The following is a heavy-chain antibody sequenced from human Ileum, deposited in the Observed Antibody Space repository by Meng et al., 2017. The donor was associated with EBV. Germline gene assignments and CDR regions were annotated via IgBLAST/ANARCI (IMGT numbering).Heavy chain of an antibody. D-gene: IGHD2-2*02. CDR1: GRFISSGAYH. J-gene: IGHJ5*02. V-gene: IGHV4-30-4*01. CDR3: ARVNGDCFSTICYKGWFDP. Sequence: LLPGSGTGLVTPSQSLSLPCAVVGRFISSGAYHWSWIRQPPGKGLEWIGFIDYGGSTYSNPSLESRVTMSVDTSKNQFSLNLNSVTAADTAVYYCARVNGDCFSTICYKGWFDPWGQGTLVTVSS. CDR2: IDYGGST.